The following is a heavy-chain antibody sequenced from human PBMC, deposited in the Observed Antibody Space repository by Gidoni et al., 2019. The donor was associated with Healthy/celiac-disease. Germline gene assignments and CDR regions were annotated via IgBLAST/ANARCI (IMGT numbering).Heavy chain of an antibody. CDR3: ARAGGFGELLFDY. V-gene: IGHV1-2*06. CDR1: GYTFTGYY. J-gene: IGHJ4*02. CDR2: INPNSVGT. Sequence: QVQLVQSGAEVKKPGASVKVSCKASGYTFTGYYMHWVRQAPGQGLEWMGRINPNSVGTNYAQKFQGRVTMTRDTSISTAYMELSRLRSDDTAVYYCARAGGFGELLFDYWGQGTLVTVSS. D-gene: IGHD3-10*01.